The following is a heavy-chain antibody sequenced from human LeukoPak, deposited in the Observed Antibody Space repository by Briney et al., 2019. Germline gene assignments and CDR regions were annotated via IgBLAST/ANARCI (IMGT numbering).Heavy chain of an antibody. J-gene: IGHJ4*02. CDR2: INAGNGNT. CDR1: GYTFTSYA. D-gene: IGHD3-10*01. CDR3: ARTGGMAYGSGSYYLY. Sequence: RASVKVSCKASGYTFTSYAMHWVRQAPGQRLEWMGWINAGNGNTKYSQKFQGRVTITRDTSASTAYMELSSLRSEDTAVYYCARTGGMAYGSGSYYLYWGQGTLVTVSS. V-gene: IGHV1-3*01.